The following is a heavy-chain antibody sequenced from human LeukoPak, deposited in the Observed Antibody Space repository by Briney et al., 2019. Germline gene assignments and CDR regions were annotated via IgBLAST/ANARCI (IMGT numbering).Heavy chain of an antibody. CDR1: GFTFTSYW. D-gene: IGHD1-1*01. V-gene: IGHV3-7*03. CDR3: ARDGPFSSPTSGWFYP. CDR2: IKQDGSET. Sequence: PGGSLRLSCAASGFTFTSYWMSWVRQVPGKGLEWVANIKQDGSETHYVDSVKGRFTISRDNAKSSLFLQMNSLTAEDTAVYSCARDGPFSSPTSGWFYPWGQGTLVTVSS. J-gene: IGHJ5*02.